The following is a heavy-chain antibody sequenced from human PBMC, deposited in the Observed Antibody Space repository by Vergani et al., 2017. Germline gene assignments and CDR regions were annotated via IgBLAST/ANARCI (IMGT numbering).Heavy chain of an antibody. J-gene: IGHJ4*02. CDR2: IYYSGST. D-gene: IGHD6-13*01. Sequence: QLQLQESGPGLVKPSATLSLTCSVSGASIRSSNYYWGWIRQPPGKGLEWIASIYYSGSTYYNPSLKSRVTISVDTSKNQFSLTLSSVNATDTAVYYCARGSRAAGYSGPDSWGQGTRVTVSS. CDR1: GASIRSSNYY. V-gene: IGHV4-39*01. CDR3: ARGSRAAGYSGPDS.